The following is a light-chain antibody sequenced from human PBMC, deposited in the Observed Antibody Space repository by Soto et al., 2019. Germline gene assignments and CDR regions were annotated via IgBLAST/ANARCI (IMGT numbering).Light chain of an antibody. J-gene: IGKJ3*01. Sequence: DIQMTQSPSTLATSVGNRVTITCRASQNINRWLAWYQQKPAKDPKVLIYDASSLESGVPSRFSGSGSGTEFTLTITSLQPDDFATYYCQQYDGNFGPGTKVDFK. V-gene: IGKV1-5*01. CDR3: QQYDGN. CDR1: QNINRW. CDR2: DAS.